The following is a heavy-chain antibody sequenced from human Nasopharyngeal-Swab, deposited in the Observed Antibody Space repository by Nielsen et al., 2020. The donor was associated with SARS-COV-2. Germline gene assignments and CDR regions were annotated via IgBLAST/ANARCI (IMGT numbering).Heavy chain of an antibody. J-gene: IGHJ4*02. Sequence: WIRQPPGKGLEWIGYIYYSGSTYYNPSLESRVTISVDTSKNQFSLKLSSVTAADTAVYYCARAGRERVVITKFDYWGQGTLVTVSS. V-gene: IGHV4-30-4*01. CDR3: ARAGRERVVITKFDY. D-gene: IGHD3-22*01. CDR2: IYYSGST.